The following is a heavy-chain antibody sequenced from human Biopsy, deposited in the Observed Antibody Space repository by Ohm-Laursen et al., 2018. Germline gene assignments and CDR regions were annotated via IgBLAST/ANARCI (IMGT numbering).Heavy chain of an antibody. Sequence: SETLSLTCSVSGGSLSNYYWSWIRQPAGKGLEWIGRIYTSGSSNKNPSLMSRVTMSVDTSKNQFSLKLNSVTAADTAVYFCARDSRGGHLNTTLITGKNLDSWGQGILVTVSS. CDR3: ARDSRGGHLNTTLITGKNLDS. CDR2: IYTSGSS. J-gene: IGHJ4*02. D-gene: IGHD3-16*01. CDR1: GGSLSNYY. V-gene: IGHV4-4*07.